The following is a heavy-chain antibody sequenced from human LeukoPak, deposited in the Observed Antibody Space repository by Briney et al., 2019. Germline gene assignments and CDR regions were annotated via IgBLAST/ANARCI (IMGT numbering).Heavy chain of an antibody. CDR3: ARAVGYSGYGVDY. J-gene: IGHJ4*02. CDR1: GGSISSGGYY. D-gene: IGHD5-12*01. Sequence: SETLSLTCTVSGGSISSGGYYWSWIRQHPGKGLEWIGYIYYSGSTYYNPSLKSRVTISVDTSKNQFSPKLSSVTAADTAVYYCARAVGYSGYGVDYWGQGTLVTVSS. CDR2: IYYSGST. V-gene: IGHV4-31*03.